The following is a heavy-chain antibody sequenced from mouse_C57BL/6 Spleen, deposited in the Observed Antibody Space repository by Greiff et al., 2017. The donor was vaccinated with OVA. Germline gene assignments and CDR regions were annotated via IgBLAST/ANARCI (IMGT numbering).Heavy chain of an antibody. CDR2: IWRGGST. CDR1: GFSLTSYG. V-gene: IGHV2-5*01. CDR3: AKGVTTVRNYYFDY. Sequence: VQLQQSGPGLVQPSQSLSITCTVSGFSLTSYGVHWVRQSPGKGLEWLGVIWRGGSTDYNAAFMSRLSITKDNSKSQVFFKMNSLQADDTAIYYCAKGVTTVRNYYFDYWGQGTTLTVSS. D-gene: IGHD1-1*01. J-gene: IGHJ2*01.